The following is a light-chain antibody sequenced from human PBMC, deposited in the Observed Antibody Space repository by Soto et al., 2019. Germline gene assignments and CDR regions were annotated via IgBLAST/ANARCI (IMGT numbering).Light chain of an antibody. CDR1: QSVGGD. CDR2: GAS. Sequence: ERVMTQSPATLSVSPGERATLSCRASQSVGGDLAWYQQKPGQAPRLLIYGASSRAPGIPDRFSGSGSGTEFTLTISSLQSEDSAVYYCQQYNNWPITFGQGTRLEIK. CDR3: QQYNNWPIT. V-gene: IGKV3-15*01. J-gene: IGKJ5*01.